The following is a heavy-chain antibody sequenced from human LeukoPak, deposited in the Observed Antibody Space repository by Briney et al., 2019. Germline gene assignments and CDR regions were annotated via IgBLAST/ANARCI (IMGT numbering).Heavy chain of an antibody. V-gene: IGHV1-46*01. CDR3: ARVGIAAGSYYGMDV. Sequence: ASVKVSCKASGYTFTSYYMHWVRQAPGQGLEWMGIINPSGGSTSYAQKFQGRVTMTRDTSTSTVYMELSSLRSEDTAVYYCARVGIAAGSYYGMDVWGQGTTVTVSS. D-gene: IGHD6-13*01. CDR1: GYTFTSYY. CDR2: INPSGGST. J-gene: IGHJ6*02.